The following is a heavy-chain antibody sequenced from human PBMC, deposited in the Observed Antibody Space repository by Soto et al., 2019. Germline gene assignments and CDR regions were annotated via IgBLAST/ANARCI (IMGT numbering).Heavy chain of an antibody. CDR3: ASDKGYGSGSYSALYYYYYYMDV. Sequence: ASVKVSCKASGYTFPSYGISWVRQAPGQGLEWMGWISAYNGNTNYAQKLQGRVTMTTDTSTSTAYMELRSQRSDDTAVYYCASDKGYGSGSYSALYYYYYYMDVWGKGTTVTVSS. CDR2: ISAYNGNT. CDR1: GYTFPSYG. J-gene: IGHJ6*03. V-gene: IGHV1-18*01. D-gene: IGHD3-10*01.